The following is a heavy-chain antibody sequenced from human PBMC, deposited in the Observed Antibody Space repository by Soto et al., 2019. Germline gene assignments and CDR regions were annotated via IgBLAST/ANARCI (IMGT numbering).Heavy chain of an antibody. D-gene: IGHD1-1*01. V-gene: IGHV1-69*13. J-gene: IGHJ4*02. CDR2: IIPIFDTT. CDR3: ARAPSRTGETIHEKYFDE. CDR1: GGTFSNSV. Sequence: SVQASCKGSGGTFSNSVISWVRQAPGQGLEWMGGIIPIFDTTNYAQKFQGRVTIIADESTSTGYMELASLRSEDTAVYYCARAPSRTGETIHEKYFDEWGQGSLVTVSS.